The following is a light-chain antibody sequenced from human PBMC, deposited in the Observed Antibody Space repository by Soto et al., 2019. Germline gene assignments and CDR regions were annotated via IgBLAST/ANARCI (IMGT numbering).Light chain of an antibody. CDR1: QGMSSW. V-gene: IGKV1-12*01. CDR2: AAS. Sequence: DIQRNQSPSSVSASVGARVTITCRTIQGMSSWWAWYQQKLGKAPKLLIYAASSLQSGVPSRFSGSGSGTDFTLPISSRQPEDFATYYCQQANSFLALTFGGGTKVEI. J-gene: IGKJ4*01. CDR3: QQANSFLALT.